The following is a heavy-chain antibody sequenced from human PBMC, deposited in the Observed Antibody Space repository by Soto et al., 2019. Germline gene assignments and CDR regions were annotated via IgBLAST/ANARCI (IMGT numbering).Heavy chain of an antibody. CDR1: GYTFTSYY. V-gene: IGHV1-46*01. J-gene: IGHJ6*02. CDR2: INPSGGST. Sequence: GASVKVSCKASGYTFTSYYMHWVRQAPGQGLEWMGIINPSGGSTSYAQKFQGRVTMTRDTSTSTVYMELSSLRSEDTAVYYCARDKRRKAVVVAATSYYYYCMDVWGQGTTVTVSS. CDR3: ARDKRRKAVVVAATSYYYYCMDV. D-gene: IGHD2-15*01.